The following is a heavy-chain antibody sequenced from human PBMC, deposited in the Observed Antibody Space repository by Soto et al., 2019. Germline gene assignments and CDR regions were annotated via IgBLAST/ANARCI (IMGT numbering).Heavy chain of an antibody. CDR3: ARGHPQGVGSGFDY. J-gene: IGHJ4*02. Sequence: QVQLQQWGAGLLKPSETLSLTCAVYGGSFSGYYWSWIRQPPGKGLEWIGEINHSGSTNYNPSLKSRVTISVDTSKNQFSLKLSPVTAADTAVYYCARGHPQGVGSGFDYWGQGTLVTVSS. CDR1: GGSFSGYY. CDR2: INHSGST. D-gene: IGHD2-8*01. V-gene: IGHV4-34*01.